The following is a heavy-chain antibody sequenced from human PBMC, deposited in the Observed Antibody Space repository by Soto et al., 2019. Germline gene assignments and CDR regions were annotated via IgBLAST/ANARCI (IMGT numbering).Heavy chain of an antibody. Sequence: SETLSLTCAVYGGSFSGYFWSWIRQSPGKGLEWIGDINYSGSTNYNPSLKSRVTISVDTSKNQFSLKLSSVTAADTVVYYCARHLPVVAAIHDAFDIWGQGTMVTVS. J-gene: IGHJ3*02. CDR1: GGSFSGYF. V-gene: IGHV4-34*01. D-gene: IGHD2-15*01. CDR3: ARHLPVVAAIHDAFDI. CDR2: INYSGST.